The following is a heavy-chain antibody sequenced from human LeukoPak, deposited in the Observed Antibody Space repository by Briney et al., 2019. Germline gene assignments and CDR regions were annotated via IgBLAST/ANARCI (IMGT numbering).Heavy chain of an antibody. CDR2: IKQDGSEK. V-gene: IGHV3-7*03. Sequence: GGSLRLSCAASGFTFSDYWMSWVRQAPGKGLEWVANIKQDGSEKNYVGSVKGRFTISRDNAKNSLYLQLNSLRADDTAVYYCARDSRRVGATGGSGYWGQGTLVTVSS. CDR3: ARDSRRVGATGGSGY. J-gene: IGHJ4*02. CDR1: GFTFSDYW. D-gene: IGHD1-26*01.